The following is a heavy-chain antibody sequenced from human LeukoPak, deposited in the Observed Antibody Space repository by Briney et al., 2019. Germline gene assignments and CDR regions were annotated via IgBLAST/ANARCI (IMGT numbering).Heavy chain of an antibody. D-gene: IGHD2-15*01. CDR1: GFTFSSYA. J-gene: IGHJ4*02. Sequence: GGSLRLSCAASGFTFSSYAMSWVRQAPGKGLEWVSAISGSGGSTYYADSVKGRFTISRDNSKNTLYLQMNSLRAEDTAVYYCAKGRVTLRVVVAAFDYWGQGTLVTVSS. V-gene: IGHV3-23*01. CDR2: ISGSGGST. CDR3: AKGRVTLRVVVAAFDY.